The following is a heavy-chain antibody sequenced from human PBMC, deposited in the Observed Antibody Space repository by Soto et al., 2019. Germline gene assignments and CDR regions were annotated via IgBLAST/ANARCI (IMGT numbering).Heavy chain of an antibody. CDR2: IFWNDDE. J-gene: IGHJ4*02. D-gene: IGHD3-3*01. V-gene: IGHV2-5*01. CDR3: AHVGDFWSGVIDF. CDR1: GFSLSSGVG. Sequence: QITLKESGPTLVKPTETLTLTCTFSGFSLSSGVGVAWIRQPPGKALEWLALIFWNDDERYSPSLKSRLAVSKGTSKNQVVLTLTNVDPVDTATYYYAHVGDFWSGVIDFWGQGALVTVSS.